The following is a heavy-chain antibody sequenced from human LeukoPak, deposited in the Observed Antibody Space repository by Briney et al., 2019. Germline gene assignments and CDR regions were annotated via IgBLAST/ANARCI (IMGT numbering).Heavy chain of an antibody. CDR3: AKDTSIGKYCTSGVCSPFDY. CDR2: ISDSGDYT. D-gene: IGHD2-8*01. V-gene: IGHV3-23*01. Sequence: PGGSLRLSCAGSGFTFSSYAMSWVRQAPGKGLEWVSAISDSGDYTYYADSVKGRFTISRDNSKNTLYLHVNSLRAEDTALYYCAKDTSIGKYCTSGVCSPFDYWGQGTLVTVSS. J-gene: IGHJ4*02. CDR1: GFTFSSYA.